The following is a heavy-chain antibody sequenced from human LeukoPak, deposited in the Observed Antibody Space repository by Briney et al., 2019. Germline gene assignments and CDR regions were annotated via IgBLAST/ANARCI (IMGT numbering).Heavy chain of an antibody. V-gene: IGHV5-51*01. CDR3: ARQHDYSISHSDY. CDR1: GYSFTSYW. Sequence: GESLKISCKASGYSFTSYWISWVRQLPGKGLEWMGIIYPGESDTRYSPSFQGQVPISADKSISTAYLQWSSLKASDTAMYFCARQHDYSISHSDYWGQGTLVTVSS. J-gene: IGHJ4*02. D-gene: IGHD4-11*01. CDR2: IYPGESDT.